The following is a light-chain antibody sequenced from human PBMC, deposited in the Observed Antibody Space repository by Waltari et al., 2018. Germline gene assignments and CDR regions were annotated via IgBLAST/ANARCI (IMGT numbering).Light chain of an antibody. CDR3: QKYVNLPAT. V-gene: IGKV3-20*01. CDR1: QSVGRY. Sequence: EIVLTQSPRTLSLSPGERGPLPCRASQSVGRYLGWYQQKPGQAPRLLIYDASTRATGIPDRFSGSGSGTDFSLTISRLESEDFAVYDCQKYVNLPATFGQGTKVEIK. CDR2: DAS. J-gene: IGKJ1*01.